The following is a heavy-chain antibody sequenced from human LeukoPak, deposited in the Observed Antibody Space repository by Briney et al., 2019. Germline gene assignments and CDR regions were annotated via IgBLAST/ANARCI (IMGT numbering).Heavy chain of an antibody. CDR3: ARRGTSSSWAHFDY. Sequence: PGGSLRLSCAASGFIFSTYWLTWVRQAPGKGLEWVANINQDGSEIYYVDSVLGRFTISRDNVKNSLYLQMNSLGAEDTAVYYCARRGTSSSWAHFDYWGQGTLVTVSS. J-gene: IGHJ4*02. CDR2: INQDGSEI. D-gene: IGHD6-13*01. V-gene: IGHV3-7*05. CDR1: GFIFSTYW.